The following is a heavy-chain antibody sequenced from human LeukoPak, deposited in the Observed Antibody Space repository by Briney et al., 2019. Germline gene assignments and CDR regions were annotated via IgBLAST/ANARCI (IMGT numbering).Heavy chain of an antibody. J-gene: IGHJ6*02. Sequence: ASVKVSCKASGGTFSSYAISWVRQAPGQGLEWMGIINPSGGSTSYAQKFQGRVTMTRDTSTSTVYMELSSLRSEDTAVYYCAREYSRGAVAGHYYYGMDVWGQGTTVTVSS. D-gene: IGHD6-19*01. V-gene: IGHV1-46*01. CDR3: AREYSRGAVAGHYYYGMDV. CDR1: GGTFSSYA. CDR2: INPSGGST.